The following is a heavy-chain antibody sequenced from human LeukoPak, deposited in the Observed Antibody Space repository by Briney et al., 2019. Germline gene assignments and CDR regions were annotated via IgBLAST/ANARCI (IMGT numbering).Heavy chain of an antibody. CDR2: IRFDGSNK. V-gene: IGHV3-30*02. J-gene: IGHJ3*01. CDR3: ARTIYYYESTSYFSDAFDV. CDR1: GFTFSSYG. D-gene: IGHD3-22*01. Sequence: PGGSLRLSCAASGFTFSSYGMHWVRQAPGKGLEWVAFIRFDGSNKYYADSVKGRFTISRDNSRNTLYVQMNSLRAEDTAVYYCARTIYYYESTSYFSDAFDVWGQGTMVTVSS.